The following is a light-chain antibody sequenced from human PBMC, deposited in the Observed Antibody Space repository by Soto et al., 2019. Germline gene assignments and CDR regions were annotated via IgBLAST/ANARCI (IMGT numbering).Light chain of an antibody. Sequence: IRMTKAPTSLSGSVEERVTITCRASQTISSWLAWYQQKPGKAPKLLIYKASTLKSGVPSRFSGSGSGTEFTLTISSLQPDDFATYYCQHYNSYSEAFGQGTKVDIK. CDR3: QHYNSYSEA. CDR2: KAS. V-gene: IGKV1-5*03. CDR1: QTISSW. J-gene: IGKJ1*01.